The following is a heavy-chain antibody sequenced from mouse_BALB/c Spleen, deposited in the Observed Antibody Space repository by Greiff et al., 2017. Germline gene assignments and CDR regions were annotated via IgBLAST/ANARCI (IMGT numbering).Heavy chain of an antibody. CDR3: VRLGGYYAMDY. Sequence: EVQVVESGGGLVQPKGSLKLSCAASGFTFNTYAMNWVRQAPGKGLEWVARIRSKSNNYATYYADSVKDRFTISRDDSQSMLYLQMNNLKTEDTAMYYCVRLGGYYAMDYWGQGTSVTVSS. CDR1: GFTFNTYA. V-gene: IGHV10-1*02. CDR2: IRSKSNNYAT. D-gene: IGHD4-1*01. J-gene: IGHJ4*01.